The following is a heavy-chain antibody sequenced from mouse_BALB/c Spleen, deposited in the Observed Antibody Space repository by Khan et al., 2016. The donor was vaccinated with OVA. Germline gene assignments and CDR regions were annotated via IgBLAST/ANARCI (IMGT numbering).Heavy chain of an antibody. Sequence: VQLQQSGAEIVKPGASVNLSCTASGFNIKDTYIHWVKQRPKQGLEWIGRIDPATRNNKYDPKFQDKATLTADTCTNPGHLRLSSLTAEDTAVYYFASPGIHHYGSSVMDHWGHGTSVTVSS. CDR1: GFNIKDTY. V-gene: IGHV14-3*02. CDR3: ASPGIHHYGSSVMDH. J-gene: IGHJ4*01. D-gene: IGHD1-2*01. CDR2: IDPATRNN.